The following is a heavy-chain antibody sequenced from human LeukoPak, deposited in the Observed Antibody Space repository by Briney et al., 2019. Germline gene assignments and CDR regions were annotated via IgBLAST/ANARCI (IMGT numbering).Heavy chain of an antibody. CDR1: GGSISRYY. D-gene: IGHD1-7*01. Sequence: SETLSLTCTVSGGSISRYYWSWIRQSPGKGLEWIGYIHHSGTTNYNPSLKSRVTISVDTSKNQFSLRLSSVTAADTAVYYCARESDYLGNFFDPWGQGTLVTVSS. V-gene: IGHV4-59*01. CDR2: IHHSGTT. CDR3: ARESDYLGNFFDP. J-gene: IGHJ5*02.